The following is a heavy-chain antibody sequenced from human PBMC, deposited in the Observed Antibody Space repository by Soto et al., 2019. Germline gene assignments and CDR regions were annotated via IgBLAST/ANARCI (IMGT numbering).Heavy chain of an antibody. Sequence: QVQLVESGGGVVQPGRSLKLSCAASGFTFSSYAMHWVRQAPGKGLEWVAVISYDGSNKYYADSVKGRFTISRDNSKNTLYLQMNSLRAEDTAVYYSARDPWSLVVVPAARGYYYGMDVWGQGTTVTVSS. CDR2: ISYDGSNK. D-gene: IGHD2-2*01. CDR3: ARDPWSLVVVPAARGYYYGMDV. V-gene: IGHV3-30-3*01. CDR1: GFTFSSYA. J-gene: IGHJ6*02.